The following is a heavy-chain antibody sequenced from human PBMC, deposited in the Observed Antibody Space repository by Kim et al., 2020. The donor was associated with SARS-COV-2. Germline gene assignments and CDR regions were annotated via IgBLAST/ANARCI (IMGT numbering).Heavy chain of an antibody. J-gene: IGHJ6*02. D-gene: IGHD3-10*01. CDR3: ARGRLWFGELLQPHFGMDV. CDR1: GYTFTSYD. V-gene: IGHV1-8*01. Sequence: ASVKVSCKASGYTFTSYDINWVRQATGQGLEWMGWMNPNSGNTGYAQKFQGRVTMTRNTSISTAYMELSSLRSEDTAVYYCARGRLWFGELLQPHFGMDVWGQGTTVTVSS. CDR2: MNPNSGNT.